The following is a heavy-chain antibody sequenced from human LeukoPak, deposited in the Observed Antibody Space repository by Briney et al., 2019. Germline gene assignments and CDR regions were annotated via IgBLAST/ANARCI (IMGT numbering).Heavy chain of an antibody. CDR1: GGSISSYY. J-gene: IGHJ4*02. D-gene: IGHD6-6*01. CDR3: ARGVEYSSSSGLGY. Sequence: SETLSLTCTVSGGSISSYYWSWIRQPPGKGLEWIGYIYYSGSTNYNPSLKSRVTISVDTSKNQFSLKLSSVTAAVTALYYCARGVEYSSSSGLGYWGQRTLVTVSS. CDR2: IYYSGST. V-gene: IGHV4-59*01.